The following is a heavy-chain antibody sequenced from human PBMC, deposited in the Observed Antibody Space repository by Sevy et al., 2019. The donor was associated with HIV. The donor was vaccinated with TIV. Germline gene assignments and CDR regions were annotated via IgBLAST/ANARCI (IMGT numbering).Heavy chain of an antibody. V-gene: IGHV3-30*04. CDR2: ISYHGRNQ. D-gene: IGHD6-6*01. CDR3: ARKQFVLPFDY. J-gene: IGHJ4*02. CDR1: GFTFSDYA. Sequence: GGSLRLSCAASGFTFSDYAIHLVRQAPGKRLEWLAVISYHGRNQFYADSVRGRFTISRDDSKNTVYLQMNSLRPDDTAVYYCARKQFVLPFDYWGQGTLVTVSS.